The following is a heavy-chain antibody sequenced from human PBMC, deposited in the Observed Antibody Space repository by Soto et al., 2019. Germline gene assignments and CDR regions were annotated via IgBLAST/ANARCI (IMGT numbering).Heavy chain of an antibody. Sequence: QVQLVESGGGVVQPGRSLRLSCAASGFSFSSYGMHWVRQAPGKGLEWVAMISYDGTDEYYADSVKGRFTISRDNSKNAVYLQMNSLRAEDTAVYYCAKEKSEWNDHFDYWGQGTLVTVSS. CDR1: GFSFSSYG. J-gene: IGHJ4*02. CDR3: AKEKSEWNDHFDY. CDR2: ISYDGTDE. D-gene: IGHD1-1*01. V-gene: IGHV3-30*18.